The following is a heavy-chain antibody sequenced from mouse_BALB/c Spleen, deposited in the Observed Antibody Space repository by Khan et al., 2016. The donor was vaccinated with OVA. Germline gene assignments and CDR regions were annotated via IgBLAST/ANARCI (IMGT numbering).Heavy chain of an antibody. V-gene: IGHV9-3*02. D-gene: IGHD1-1*01. CDR1: GYTFTNYG. J-gene: IGHJ3*01. CDR3: ARGNYYGSNSWFAY. CDR2: INTNTGEP. Sequence: QIQLVQSGPELKKPGETVKISCKASGYTFTNYGINWVKQAPGKGLKWMGWINTNTGEPTNAEEFKGRFAFSLETSASTASLQLNTLKNEDTATYICARGNYYGSNSWFAYWGQGTLVTVSA.